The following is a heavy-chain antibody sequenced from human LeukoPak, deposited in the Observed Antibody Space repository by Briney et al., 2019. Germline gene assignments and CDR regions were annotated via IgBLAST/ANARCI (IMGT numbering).Heavy chain of an antibody. CDR2: ISGTGGSV. CDR3: AKDGGLWVSAHWGDS. J-gene: IGHJ4*02. D-gene: IGHD7-27*01. Sequence: GGSLRLSCAASGFTLNSYAMNWVRQAPGKGLEWVSSISGTGGSVYYAVSVKGRFTISRDHSKNTLYLQMNSLRAEDTAVYYCAKDGGLWVSAHWGDSWGRGTLVTVSS. V-gene: IGHV3-23*01. CDR1: GFTLNSYA.